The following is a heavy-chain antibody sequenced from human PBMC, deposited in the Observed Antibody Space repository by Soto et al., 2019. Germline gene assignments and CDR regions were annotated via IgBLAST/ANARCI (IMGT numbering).Heavy chain of an antibody. CDR3: ARDYYGSGSYPLIYGMDV. CDR1: GGTFSSYA. V-gene: IGHV1-69*06. J-gene: IGHJ6*02. CDR2: IIAIFGTT. Sequence: SVKVSCKASGGTFSSYAISWVRQAPGQGLEWMGWIIAIFGTTNYAQKFQGRVTMTADTSTSTAYMELRSLRSDDTAVYYCARDYYGSGSYPLIYGMDVWGQGTTVTVSS. D-gene: IGHD3-10*01.